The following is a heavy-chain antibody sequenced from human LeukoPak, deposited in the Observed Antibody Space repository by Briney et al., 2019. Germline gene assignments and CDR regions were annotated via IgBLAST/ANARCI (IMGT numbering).Heavy chain of an antibody. J-gene: IGHJ4*02. Sequence: GGSLRLSCAASGFTFTSYSMNWVRQAPGKGLEWVSTISGGGGSTYYADSVKGRFTISRDNSKNTLYLQVNSLRAEDTAVYYCAKKSWDSSGSYYFDYWGQGTLVTVSS. CDR1: GFTFTSYS. D-gene: IGHD3-22*01. CDR3: AKKSWDSSGSYYFDY. CDR2: ISGGGGST. V-gene: IGHV3-23*01.